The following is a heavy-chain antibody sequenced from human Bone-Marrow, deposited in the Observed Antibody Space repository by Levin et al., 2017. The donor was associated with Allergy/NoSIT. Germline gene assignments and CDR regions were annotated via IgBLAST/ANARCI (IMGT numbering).Heavy chain of an antibody. CDR3: ARVLLWFGELFQRGNWFDP. CDR1: GYSISSGYY. CDR2: IYHSGST. J-gene: IGHJ5*02. Sequence: SETLSLTCAVSGYSISSGYYWGWIRQPPGKGLEWIGSIYHSGSTYYNPSLKSRVTISVDTSKNQFSLKLSSVTAADTAVYYCARVLLWFGELFQRGNWFDPWGQGTLVTVSS. V-gene: IGHV4-38-2*01. D-gene: IGHD3-10*01.